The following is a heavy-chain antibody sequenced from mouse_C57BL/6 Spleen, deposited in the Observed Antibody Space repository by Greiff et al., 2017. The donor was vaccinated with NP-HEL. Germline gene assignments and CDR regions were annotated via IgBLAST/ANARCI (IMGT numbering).Heavy chain of an antibody. CDR1: GYAFTNYL. D-gene: IGHD2-4*01. Sequence: VQLQQSGAELVRPGTSVKVSCKASGYAFTNYLIEWVKQRPGQGLEWIGVINPGSGGTNYNEKFKGKATLTADKSSSTAYMQLSSLTSEDSAVYFFAGSPYDYDVGWFAYWGQGTLVTVSA. J-gene: IGHJ3*01. CDR2: INPGSGGT. CDR3: AGSPYDYDVGWFAY. V-gene: IGHV1-54*01.